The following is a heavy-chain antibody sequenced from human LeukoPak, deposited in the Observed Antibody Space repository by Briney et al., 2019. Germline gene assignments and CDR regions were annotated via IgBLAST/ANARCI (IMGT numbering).Heavy chain of an antibody. J-gene: IGHJ5*02. D-gene: IGHD2-2*01. Sequence: SETLSLTCAVYGGSFSGYYWSWIRQPPGKGLEWIGEINHSGSTNYNPSLKSRVTISVDTSKNQFSLKLSSVTAADTAVYYCATRYCSSTSCYSPPWGQGTQVTVSS. CDR1: GGSFSGYY. V-gene: IGHV4-34*01. CDR2: INHSGST. CDR3: ATRYCSSTSCYSPP.